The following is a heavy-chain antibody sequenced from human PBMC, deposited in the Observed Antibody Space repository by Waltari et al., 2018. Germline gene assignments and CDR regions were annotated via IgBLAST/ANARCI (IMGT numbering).Heavy chain of an antibody. CDR1: GFKFDDYP. Sequence: EVQLVESGGGLVQPGRSLRLSCSASGFKFDDYPMHWVRQTPGRGLEWVSGISWNSAAVGYVDSVKGRFTISRDNAKNSLYLQMNSLRAEDTALYYCAKDPGYCSGGSCSGAFDIWGQGTMVTVSS. J-gene: IGHJ3*02. D-gene: IGHD2-15*01. CDR3: AKDPGYCSGGSCSGAFDI. V-gene: IGHV3-9*01. CDR2: ISWNSAAV.